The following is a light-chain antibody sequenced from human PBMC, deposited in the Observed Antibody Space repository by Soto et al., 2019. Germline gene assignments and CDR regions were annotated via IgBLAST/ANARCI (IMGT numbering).Light chain of an antibody. J-gene: IGKJ1*01. CDR1: QTISSW. CDR2: KAS. V-gene: IGKV1-5*03. Sequence: DIQMTQSPSTLSGPVVDRVTITCLASQTISSWLAWYQQKPGKAPKLLIYKASTLKSGVPSRFSGSGSGTEFTLTISSLQPDDFATYYCQHYNSYSEAFGQGTKVDNK. CDR3: QHYNSYSEA.